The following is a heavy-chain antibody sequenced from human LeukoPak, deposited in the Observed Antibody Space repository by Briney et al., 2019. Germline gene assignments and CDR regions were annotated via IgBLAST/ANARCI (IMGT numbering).Heavy chain of an antibody. J-gene: IGHJ5*02. V-gene: IGHV5-10-1*01. CDR3: ARHTPWHDYVWGSYRFPHWFDP. Sequence: GESLKISCKGSGYSFTSYWISWVRQMPGKGLEWMGRIDPSDSYTNYSPSFQGHVTISADKSISTAYLQWSSLKASDTAMYYCARHTPWHDYVWGSYRFPHWFDPWGQGTLVTVSS. CDR2: IDPSDSYT. CDR1: GYSFTSYW. D-gene: IGHD3-16*02.